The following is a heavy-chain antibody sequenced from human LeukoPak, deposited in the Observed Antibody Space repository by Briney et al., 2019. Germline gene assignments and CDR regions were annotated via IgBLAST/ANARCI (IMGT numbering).Heavy chain of an antibody. CDR1: GLRFGSFW. Sequence: TGGSLRLSCAVSGLRFGSFWMSWVRQAPGKGLEWVANINQDGSEKYFVDSVRGRFTISRDNSKNSLHLQMNTLRAEDTAVYYCARERDGRFFDYWGQGTLVTVSS. V-gene: IGHV3-7*01. CDR3: ARERDGRFFDY. J-gene: IGHJ4*02. D-gene: IGHD5-24*01. CDR2: INQDGSEK.